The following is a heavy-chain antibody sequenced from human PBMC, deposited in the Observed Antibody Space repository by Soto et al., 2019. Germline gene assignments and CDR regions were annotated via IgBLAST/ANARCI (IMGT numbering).Heavy chain of an antibody. CDR3: ARVWGDYWFDP. CDR1: GYTFTSYG. J-gene: IGHJ5*02. V-gene: IGHV1-69*06. D-gene: IGHD2-21*02. CDR2: IIPIFGTA. Sequence: SVKVSCKASGYTFTSYGISWVRQAPGQGLEWMGGIIPIFGTANYAQRFQGRVTITADKSTSTAYMELSSLRSEDTAVYYCARVWGDYWFDPWGQGTLVTVSS.